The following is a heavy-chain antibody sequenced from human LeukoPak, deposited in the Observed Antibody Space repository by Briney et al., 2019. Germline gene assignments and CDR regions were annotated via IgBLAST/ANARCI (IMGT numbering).Heavy chain of an antibody. V-gene: IGHV3-74*01. J-gene: IGHJ4*02. Sequence: GGSLRLSCAASGFTLTSYWMHWVRQAPGKGLVWISRINSDGSSTTYADSVKGRFTSSRDNAKNTLYLQMNSLRAEDTAVYYRARFKPAAAGTGADYWGQGTLVTVSS. CDR3: ARFKPAAAGTGADY. CDR1: GFTLTSYW. CDR2: INSDGSST. D-gene: IGHD6-13*01.